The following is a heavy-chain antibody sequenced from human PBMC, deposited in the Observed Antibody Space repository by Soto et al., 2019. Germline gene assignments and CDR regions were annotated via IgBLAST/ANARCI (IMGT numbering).Heavy chain of an antibody. V-gene: IGHV3-23*01. CDR1: GFTFSSYA. J-gene: IGHJ4*02. D-gene: IGHD3-22*01. CDR3: TPKGKYYDSSGYFDY. Sequence: GGSLRLSCAASGFTFSSYAMSWVRQAPGKGLEWVSAISGSGGSTYYADPVKGRFTISRDNSKNTLYLQMNSLRAEDTAVYYRTPKGKYYDSSGYFDYWGQGTLVTVSS. CDR2: ISGSGGST.